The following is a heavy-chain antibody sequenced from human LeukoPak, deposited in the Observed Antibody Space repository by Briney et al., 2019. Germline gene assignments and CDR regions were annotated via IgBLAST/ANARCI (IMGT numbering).Heavy chain of an antibody. CDR2: IRYDGSNK. Sequence: GGSLRLSCAASGFDFNTYWLSWVRQTPGKGLEWVAFIRYDGSNKYYADSVKGRFTISRDNSNNTLYLQMNSLRAEDTAVYYCAKEAPADYDFWSGYYYDYWGQGTLVTVSS. J-gene: IGHJ4*02. CDR1: GFDFNTYW. CDR3: AKEAPADYDFWSGYYYDY. D-gene: IGHD3-3*01. V-gene: IGHV3-30*02.